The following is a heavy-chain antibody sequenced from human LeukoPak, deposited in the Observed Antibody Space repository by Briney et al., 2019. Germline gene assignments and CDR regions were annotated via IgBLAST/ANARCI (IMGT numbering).Heavy chain of an antibody. CDR2: IWYDGTNK. CDR3: AKTIVPAAPIYYYYMDV. D-gene: IGHD2-2*01. CDR1: GFNFSSYG. V-gene: IGHV3-33*06. J-gene: IGHJ6*03. Sequence: GRPLRLSCEASGFNFSSYGMHWVRQAPGKGLEWVGVIWYDGTNKQYADSVKGRFTISRDNSKNTLYLLMNSLRAEDTAVYYCAKTIVPAAPIYYYYMDVWGNGTTLTVS.